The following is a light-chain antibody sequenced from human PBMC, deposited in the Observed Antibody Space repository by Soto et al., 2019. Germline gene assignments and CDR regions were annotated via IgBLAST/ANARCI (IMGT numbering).Light chain of an antibody. CDR1: QSISSW. J-gene: IGKJ1*01. CDR2: KAS. V-gene: IGKV1-5*03. Sequence: IQLTQSPSTLSASVGDRVTMTCRASQSISSWLAWYQQKPGKAPKLLINKASSLESGVPSRFSGSGSGTEFTLTISSLQPDDVATYYCQQYNSYSPTLGQGTKVDI. CDR3: QQYNSYSPT.